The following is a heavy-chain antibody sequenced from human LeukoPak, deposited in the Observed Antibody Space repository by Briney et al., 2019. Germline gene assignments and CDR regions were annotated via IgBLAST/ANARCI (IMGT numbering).Heavy chain of an antibody. CDR2: IKEDGSKD. V-gene: IGHV3-7*01. D-gene: IGHD5-24*01. J-gene: IGHJ5*01. CDR3: ARDGGGYDS. Sequence: GGSLRLSCAASGFTFTTYWMSWVRQPPEKGLEWVANIKEDGSKDYYVDSVKGRLTISRDNAKNLLYLQMNSLRAEDTAIYYCARDGGGYDSWGQGTLVTLSS. CDR1: GFTFTTYW.